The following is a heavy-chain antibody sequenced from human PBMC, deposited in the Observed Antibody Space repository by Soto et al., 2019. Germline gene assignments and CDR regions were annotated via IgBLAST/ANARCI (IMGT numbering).Heavy chain of an antibody. J-gene: IGHJ4*02. CDR1: GFTFSSYG. V-gene: IGHV3-33*01. CDR3: ARERRRTGTFDY. Sequence: GGSLRLSCAASGFTFSSYGMHWVRQAPGKGLEWVAVIWYDGSNKYYADSVKGRFTISRDNSKNTLYLQMNSLRAEDTAVYYCARERRRTGTFDYWGQGTLVTVSS. CDR2: IWYDGSNK. D-gene: IGHD1-1*01.